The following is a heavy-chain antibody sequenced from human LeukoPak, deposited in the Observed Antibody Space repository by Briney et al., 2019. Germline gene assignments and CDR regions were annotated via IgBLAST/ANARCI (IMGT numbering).Heavy chain of an antibody. Sequence: GGSLRLSCVASGFTFGSFWMSWVRQAPGKGLEWVANINQDGTGVEHVDSVKGRFTISRDNAKKSLYLQMNSLRAEDTAVYYCARDPYDSGGCGAFDMWGQGTVVTVSS. CDR1: GFTFGSFW. CDR3: ARDPYDSGGCGAFDM. V-gene: IGHV3-7*01. J-gene: IGHJ3*02. D-gene: IGHD3-22*01. CDR2: INQDGTGV.